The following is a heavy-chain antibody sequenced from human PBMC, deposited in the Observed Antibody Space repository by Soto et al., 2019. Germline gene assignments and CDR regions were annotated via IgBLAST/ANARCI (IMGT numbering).Heavy chain of an antibody. V-gene: IGHV4-34*01. J-gene: IGHJ6*02. CDR1: SGTFSGYY. D-gene: IGHD6-13*01. CDR2: INHSGST. Sequence: SDTPSLTCAVCSGTFSGYYWSGIRQPPGKGLEWIGEINHSGSTNYNPSLKSRVTISVDTSKNQFSLKLSSVTAADTAVYYCARRLPPSAAGYDYYSGMGVWGQGTTVTVSS. CDR3: ARRLPPSAAGYDYYSGMGV.